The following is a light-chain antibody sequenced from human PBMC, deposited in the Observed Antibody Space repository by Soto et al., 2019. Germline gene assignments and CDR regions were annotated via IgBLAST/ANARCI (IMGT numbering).Light chain of an antibody. CDR3: RSYAGSPYV. V-gene: IGLV2-11*01. Sequence: QSALTQPRSGSVAPGQSGTISCTGTSSDVGGYNYVSWFQQHPGKAPKLMIYDVSKRPSGVPDRFSGSKSGNTASLTISGLQAEDEADYYCRSYAGSPYVFGTGTKVTVL. CDR2: DVS. J-gene: IGLJ1*01. CDR1: SSDVGGYNY.